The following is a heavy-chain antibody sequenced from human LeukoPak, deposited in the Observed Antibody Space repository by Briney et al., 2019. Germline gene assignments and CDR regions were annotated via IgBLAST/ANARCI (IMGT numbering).Heavy chain of an antibody. CDR2: INSDGSST. CDR1: GFTLSNYW. V-gene: IGHV3-74*01. J-gene: IGHJ4*02. CDR3: SRDRATTIFDY. D-gene: IGHD5-24*01. Sequence: GGSLRLSCCASGFTLSNYWMHWVRQAPGKGLVWVSRINSDGSSTTYADSVKGRFTISRDNAKNTLYLQMNSLRADDTAVFYCSRDRATTIFDYWGQGTLVTVSS.